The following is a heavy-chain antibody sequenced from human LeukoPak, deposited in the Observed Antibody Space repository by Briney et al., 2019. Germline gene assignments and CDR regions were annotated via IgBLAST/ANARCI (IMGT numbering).Heavy chain of an antibody. J-gene: IGHJ4*02. CDR2: ILPIFGTA. D-gene: IGHD5-24*01. Sequence: ASVKVSCKASGGTFSSYAISWVRPAPGQGLEWMGRILPIFGTANYAQKFQCRVTITADKSTSTAYMELSSLRAEDTAVYYCARGGDGYNSFDFDYWGQGTLVTVSS. CDR3: ARGGDGYNSFDFDY. CDR1: GGTFSSYA. V-gene: IGHV1-69*06.